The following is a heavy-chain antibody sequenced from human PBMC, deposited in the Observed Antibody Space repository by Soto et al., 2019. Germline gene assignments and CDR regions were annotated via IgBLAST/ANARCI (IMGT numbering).Heavy chain of an antibody. D-gene: IGHD3-16*01. J-gene: IGHJ6*02. V-gene: IGHV1-69*01. Sequence: QGQLEQSGAEVRKPGSSVTVSCKASGGSFSSYAISWVRQAPGQGLEWMGGIVPVLGTSHSAQKFQGRVTFSTDDSTTTAYMELSSLRSEDTAVYYCARDSPGGGYYYGMDVWGQGTTVTVSS. CDR3: ARDSPGGGYYYGMDV. CDR2: IVPVLGTS. CDR1: GGSFSSYA.